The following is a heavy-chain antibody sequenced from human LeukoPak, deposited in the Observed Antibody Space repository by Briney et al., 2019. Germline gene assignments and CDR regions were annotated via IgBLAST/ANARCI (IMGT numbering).Heavy chain of an antibody. V-gene: IGHV3-13*01. D-gene: IGHD6-19*01. CDR2: FGSGGDT. CDR1: GFSFSSYD. Sequence: GGSLRLSCAGSGFSFSSYDMLWVRQATGKGLEWVSAFGSGGDTYYAGSVKGRFTISRESAKNSFYLQMNSLSAGDTAVYFCARAVAGTDEIDSWGQGTLVTVSS. J-gene: IGHJ4*02. CDR3: ARAVAGTDEIDS.